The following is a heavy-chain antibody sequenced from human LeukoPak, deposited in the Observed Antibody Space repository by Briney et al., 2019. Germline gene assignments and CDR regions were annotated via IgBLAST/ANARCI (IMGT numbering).Heavy chain of an antibody. CDR3: ARVAPNRRYCSGGSCLNYFDY. CDR1: GGSFSGYY. V-gene: IGHV4-34*01. D-gene: IGHD2-15*01. CDR2: INHSGST. J-gene: IGHJ4*02. Sequence: SETLSLTCAVYGGSFSGYYWSWIRQPPGKGLEWIGEINHSGSTNYNPSLKSRVTISVDTSKNQFSLKLSSVTAADTAVYYCARVAPNRRYCSGGSCLNYFDYWGQGTLVTVSS.